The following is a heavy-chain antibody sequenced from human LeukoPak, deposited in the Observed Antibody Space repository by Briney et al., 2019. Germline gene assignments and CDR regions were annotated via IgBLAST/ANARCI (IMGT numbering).Heavy chain of an antibody. Sequence: SETLSLTCTVSGGSISSYYWSWIRQPPGKGLEWIGYIYYTGSTNHNPSLKSRVTISVDTSKNQFSLKLSSVTAADTAVYYCAKGRVGATPADWFDPWGQGTLVTVSS. V-gene: IGHV4-59*01. CDR1: GGSISSYY. D-gene: IGHD1-26*01. CDR3: AKGRVGATPADWFDP. CDR2: IYYTGST. J-gene: IGHJ5*02.